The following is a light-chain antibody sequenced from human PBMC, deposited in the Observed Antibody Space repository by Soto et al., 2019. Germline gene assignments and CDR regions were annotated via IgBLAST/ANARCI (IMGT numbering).Light chain of an antibody. Sequence: QPVLTQPASVSGSPGQSITISCTGTSSDVGGYNYVSWYQQHPGKAPKLMIYDVINRPSGVSNRFSGSKSGNTASLTISGLQDEDEADYYCSSYTSSSTLVFGGGTKLTVL. CDR1: SSDVGGYNY. J-gene: IGLJ2*01. V-gene: IGLV2-14*01. CDR2: DVI. CDR3: SSYTSSSTLV.